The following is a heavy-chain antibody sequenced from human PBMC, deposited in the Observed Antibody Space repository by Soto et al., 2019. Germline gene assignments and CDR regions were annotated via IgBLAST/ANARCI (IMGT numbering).Heavy chain of an antibody. CDR3: ARENRGTIHTCYYDMDV. CDR2: INHRGTT. V-gene: IGHV4-4*02. D-gene: IGHD1-7*01. Sequence: QVHLEESGPGLVKPSGTLSLTCADSSGSISSSDLWTWVRQHPGQGLVLIGEINHRGTTNYNPSLKRLDSISVDKSQNQFSLRLTSVTAADTAVDYCARENRGTIHTCYYDMDVWGKGATVPVSS. J-gene: IGHJ6*03. CDR1: SGSISSSDL.